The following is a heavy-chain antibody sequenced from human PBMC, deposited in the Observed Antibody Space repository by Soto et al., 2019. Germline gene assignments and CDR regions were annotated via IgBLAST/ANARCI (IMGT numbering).Heavy chain of an antibody. V-gene: IGHV1-18*01. Sequence: GVSVKVSCKASGYTFTSYGISWVRQAPGQGLEWMGWISAYNGNTNYAQKLQGRVTMTTDTSTSTAYLELRSLRSDDTAVYYCAAREMATIRGGMDVWGQGTTVTVSS. CDR2: ISAYNGNT. J-gene: IGHJ6*02. CDR1: GYTFTSYG. CDR3: AAREMATIRGGMDV. D-gene: IGHD5-12*01.